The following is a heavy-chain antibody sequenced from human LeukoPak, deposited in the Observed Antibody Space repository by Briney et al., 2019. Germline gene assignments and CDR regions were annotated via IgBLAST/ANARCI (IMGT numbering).Heavy chain of an antibody. D-gene: IGHD2-2*01. CDR2: ISGSGGST. V-gene: IGHV3-23*01. CDR3: AKGGRYCSSTSCYVNY. CDR1: RFTFSTYA. J-gene: IGHJ4*02. Sequence: QPGGSLRLSCAASRFTFSTYAMSWVRQAPGKGLEWVSGISGSGGSTYYADSVKGRFTISRDNSKNTLYLQMNSLRAEDTAVYYCAKGGRYCSSTSCYVNYWGQGTLVTVSS.